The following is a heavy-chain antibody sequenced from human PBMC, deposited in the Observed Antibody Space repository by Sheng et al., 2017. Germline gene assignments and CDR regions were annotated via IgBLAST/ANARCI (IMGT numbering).Heavy chain of an antibody. Sequence: QVQLVQSGAEVKKPGASVKVSCKASGYTFTSYGISWVRQAPGQGLEWMGWISAYNGNTNYAQKLQGRVTMTTDTSTSTAYMELRSLRSDDTAVYYCARVPRATGQHYYYYMDVWGKGTTVTVSS. CDR1: GYTFTSYG. V-gene: IGHV1-18*01. J-gene: IGHJ6*03. D-gene: IGHD4-4*01. CDR3: ARVPRATGQHYYYYMDV. CDR2: ISAYNGNT.